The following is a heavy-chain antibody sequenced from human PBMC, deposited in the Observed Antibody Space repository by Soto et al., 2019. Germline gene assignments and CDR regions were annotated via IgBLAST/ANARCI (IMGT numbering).Heavy chain of an antibody. CDR3: ARDSSGWYDLEIHSYFDY. CDR2: ISAYNGNT. CDR1: GYTFTSYG. D-gene: IGHD6-19*01. J-gene: IGHJ4*02. Sequence: QVQLVQSGAEVKKPGASVKVSCKASGYTFTSYGISWVRQAPGQGLEWMGWISAYNGNTNYAQKLQGRVTMTTDTSTSTAYMELRSLRSDDTAVYYCARDSSGWYDLEIHSYFDYWGQGTLVAVSS. V-gene: IGHV1-18*01.